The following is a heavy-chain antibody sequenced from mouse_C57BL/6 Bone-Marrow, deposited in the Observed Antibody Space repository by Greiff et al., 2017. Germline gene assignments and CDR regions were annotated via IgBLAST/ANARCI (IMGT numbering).Heavy chain of an antibody. CDR3: TRIAY. CDR1: GFNIKDDY. V-gene: IGHV14-4*01. CDR2: IYPENGDT. J-gene: IGHJ3*01. Sequence: DVKLQESGAELVRPGASVKLSCTASGFNIKDDYMHWVKQRPEQGLEWIGWIYPENGDTEYASKFQGKATITVDTSSNTAYLQLSSLTSEDTAVYYCTRIAYWGQGTLVTVSA.